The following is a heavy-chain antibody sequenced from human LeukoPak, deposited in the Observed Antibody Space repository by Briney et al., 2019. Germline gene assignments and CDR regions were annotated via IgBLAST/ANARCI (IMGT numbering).Heavy chain of an antibody. V-gene: IGHV3-23*01. Sequence: QPGGSLRLSCAASGFTFSSYAVSWVRQAPGKGLEWVSAIRGSGGSTYYADSVKGRFTISRDNSKNTLYLQMNSLRAEDTAVYYCAKMSKGRYYYDSSGYYYFDYWGQGTLVTVSS. CDR1: GFTFSSYA. CDR3: AKMSKGRYYYDSSGYYYFDY. J-gene: IGHJ4*02. CDR2: IRGSGGST. D-gene: IGHD3-22*01.